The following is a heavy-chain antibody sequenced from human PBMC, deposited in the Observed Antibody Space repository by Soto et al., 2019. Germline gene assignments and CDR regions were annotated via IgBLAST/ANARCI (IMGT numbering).Heavy chain of an antibody. J-gene: IGHJ5*02. CDR3: AKEPIDL. CDR1: GFTFDDYA. V-gene: IGHV3-9*01. Sequence: GGSLRLSCAASGFTFDDYAMHWARQAPGKGLEWVSGISWNSGSIGYADSVKGRFTISRDNAKNSLYLQMNSLRAEDTALYYCAKEPIDLRGQGTLVTVSS. CDR2: ISWNSGSI.